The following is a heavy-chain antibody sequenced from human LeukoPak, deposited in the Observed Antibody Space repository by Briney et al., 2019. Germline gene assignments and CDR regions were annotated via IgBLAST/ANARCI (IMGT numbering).Heavy chain of an antibody. D-gene: IGHD5-12*01. CDR2: MNNGPGAT. CDR3: AKTHYDLLDV. V-gene: IGHV3-23*01. Sequence: GGSLRLSCAASGFSCSTSPMSWVRQPPGMGLEWVSAMNNGPGATFYRDSVRGRFTISRDDSKSTLYLQMNGLRAEGTGTYYCAKTHYDLLDVWGQGTTVTVSS. J-gene: IGHJ6*02. CDR1: GFSCSTSP.